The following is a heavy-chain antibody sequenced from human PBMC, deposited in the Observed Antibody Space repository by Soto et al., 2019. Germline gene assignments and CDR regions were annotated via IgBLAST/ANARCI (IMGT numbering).Heavy chain of an antibody. CDR1: GFTFSSYW. Sequence: EVLLVESGGGLVQPGGSLRLSCAASGFTFSSYWMSWVRQAPGKGLEWVANIKQDGSEKYYVDSVKGRFTISRDNAKNSLYLQMNSLRAEDTAVYYCARQALRYFDWLPGDAFDIWGQGTMVTVSS. V-gene: IGHV3-7*03. CDR3: ARQALRYFDWLPGDAFDI. J-gene: IGHJ3*02. CDR2: IKQDGSEK. D-gene: IGHD3-9*01.